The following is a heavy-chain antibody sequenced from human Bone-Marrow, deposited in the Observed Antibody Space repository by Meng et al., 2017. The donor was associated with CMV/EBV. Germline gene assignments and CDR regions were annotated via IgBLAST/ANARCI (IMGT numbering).Heavy chain of an antibody. V-gene: IGHV1-2*02. J-gene: IGHJ4*02. CDR2: INPNSGGST. CDR3: ARGYYYFDWLLWAV. CDR1: GYTFTGYY. D-gene: IGHD3-9*01. Sequence: ASVKVSCKASGYTFTGYYMHWVRQAPGQGLEWMGWINPNSGGSTTLAQKFEDKVTMTRDTSTSTVFMELSSLRSDDTAVYYCARGYYYFDWLLWAVWGQGNQVNCSS.